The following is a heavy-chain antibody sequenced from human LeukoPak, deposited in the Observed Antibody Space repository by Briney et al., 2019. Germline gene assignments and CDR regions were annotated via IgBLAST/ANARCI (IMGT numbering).Heavy chain of an antibody. Sequence: PGGSLRLSCAASGFTFSSYWMSWVRQAPGKGLEWVSAISGSGGSTYYADSVKGRFTISRDNSKNTLYLQMNSLRAEDTAVYYCAKDQKQYYDFWSGHNNWFDPWGQGTLVTVSS. V-gene: IGHV3-23*01. CDR2: ISGSGGST. CDR3: AKDQKQYYDFWSGHNNWFDP. J-gene: IGHJ5*02. D-gene: IGHD3-3*01. CDR1: GFTFSSYW.